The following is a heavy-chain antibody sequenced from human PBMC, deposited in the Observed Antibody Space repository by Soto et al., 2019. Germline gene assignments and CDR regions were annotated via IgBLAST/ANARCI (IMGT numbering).Heavy chain of an antibody. Sequence: ADVDDSCQTSGDTYNTYGINWVRQAPGQGLELMGWISAYDGKTTYAEKFQGRVTMTTDTSTSTAYMELRRLRSDDTEISYCARAPHEFWICCWLDPWGQGTRFAVSS. D-gene: IGHD3-3*01. CDR1: GDTYNTYG. CDR3: ARAPHEFWICCWLDP. J-gene: IGHJ5*02. CDR2: ISAYDGKT. V-gene: IGHV1-18*01.